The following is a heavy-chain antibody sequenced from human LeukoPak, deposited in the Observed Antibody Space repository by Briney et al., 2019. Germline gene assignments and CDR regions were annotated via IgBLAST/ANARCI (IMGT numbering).Heavy chain of an antibody. D-gene: IGHD3-3*02. CDR3: AKDAFWPVGFDP. J-gene: IGHJ5*02. Sequence: GGSLRLSCAVSGISLSNYGMSWVRQAPGKGLEWVAGISDSAGSTKYADSVKGRFTISRDNRKNTLFLQMNSLRTEDTAVYYCAKDAFWPVGFDPWGQGTLVTVSS. CDR1: GISLSNYG. CDR2: ISDSAGST. V-gene: IGHV3-23*01.